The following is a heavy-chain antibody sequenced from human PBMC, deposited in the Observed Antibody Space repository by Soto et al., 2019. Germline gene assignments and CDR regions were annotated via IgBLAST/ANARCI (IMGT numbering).Heavy chain of an antibody. CDR3: ARHSTGYSVEVDY. CDR1: GGSISSSCFY. D-gene: IGHD6-13*01. Sequence: SEPLSLTYTVSGGSISSSCFYWGWIRQPPGKVLESIAAIYYSGSTYYNPSLNIRVTIFVDKAKNQFSLRLTSVTAADTAVYYCARHSTGYSVEVDYWGQGTLVTVSS. CDR2: IYYSGST. J-gene: IGHJ4*02. V-gene: IGHV4-39*01.